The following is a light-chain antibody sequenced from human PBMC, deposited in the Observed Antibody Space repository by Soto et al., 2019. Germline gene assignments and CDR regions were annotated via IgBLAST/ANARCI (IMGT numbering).Light chain of an antibody. CDR1: QSVSST. CDR3: QHYNNWPRT. Sequence: EIVMTQSPATLSVSPGERATLSCRASQSVSSTLAWYQKKPGQAPRLLIYGASTRATGIPARFSGSGSGTAFTLTISSLQSEDFAVYYCQHYNNWPRTFGQGTKVEIK. J-gene: IGKJ1*01. V-gene: IGKV3-15*01. CDR2: GAS.